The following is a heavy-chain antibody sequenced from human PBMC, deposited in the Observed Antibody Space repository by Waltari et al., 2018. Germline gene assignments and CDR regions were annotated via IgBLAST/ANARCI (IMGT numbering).Heavy chain of an antibody. V-gene: IGHV3-74*01. CDR3: ARGGPYSNSSYFIY. CDR2: LNGDGGST. J-gene: IGHJ4*02. Sequence: VRQGPGKGLVWVSRLNGDGGSTYYADSVTGRFTISRDNAKNTLYLQMNSLRAEDTAEYYFARGGPYSNSSYFIYWGQGTLVTVSS. D-gene: IGHD6-6*01.